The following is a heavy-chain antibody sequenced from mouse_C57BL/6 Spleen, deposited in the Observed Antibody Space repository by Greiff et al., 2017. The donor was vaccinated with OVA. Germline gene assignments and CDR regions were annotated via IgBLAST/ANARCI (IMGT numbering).Heavy chain of an antibody. J-gene: IGHJ2*01. CDR1: GFTFSDYG. V-gene: IGHV5-17*01. CDR3: ARRGWGNPYYFDY. D-gene: IGHD2-1*01. CDR2: ISSGSSTI. Sequence: DVQLVESGGGLVKPGGSLKLSCAASGFTFSDYGMHWVRQAPEKGLEWVAYISSGSSTIYYADTVKGRFTISRDHAKNTLFLQMTSLRSEDTAMYYWARRGWGNPYYFDYWGQGTTLTVSS.